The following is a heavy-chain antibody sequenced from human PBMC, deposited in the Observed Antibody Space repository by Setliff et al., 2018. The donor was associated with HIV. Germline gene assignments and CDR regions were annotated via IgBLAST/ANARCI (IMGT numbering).Heavy chain of an antibody. CDR3: SKGHPDGDPYYFDY. D-gene: IGHD2-21*02. J-gene: IGHJ4*02. CDR2: ISRSGSTI. Sequence: PGGSLRLSCAASEFTFSSYEMNWVRQAPGKGLEWVSYISRSGSTIYYADSVEGRFTISRDNAKNSLYLQMNSLRTEDTALYYCSKGHPDGDPYYFDYWGQGTLVTVSS. CDR1: EFTFSSYE. V-gene: IGHV3-48*03.